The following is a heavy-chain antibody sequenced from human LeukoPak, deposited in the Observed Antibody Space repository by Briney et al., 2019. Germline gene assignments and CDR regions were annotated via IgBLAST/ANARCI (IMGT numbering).Heavy chain of an antibody. V-gene: IGHV3-74*01. D-gene: IGHD6-19*01. J-gene: IGHJ4*02. CDR1: GFTFSSYW. CDR3: VRCGPIPVAGPGSEY. Sequence: GGSLRLSCAASGFTFSSYWMHWVRQAPGKGLVWVSRIKTDETSTSYADSVKGRFTISRDNAKNTVYLQMNSLRAEDTAVYHCVRCGPIPVAGPGSEYWGQGTLVTVSS. CDR2: IKTDETST.